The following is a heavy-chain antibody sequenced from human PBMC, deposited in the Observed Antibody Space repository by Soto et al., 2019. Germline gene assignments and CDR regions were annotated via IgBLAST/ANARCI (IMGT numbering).Heavy chain of an antibody. CDR2: SNPGNGNT. V-gene: IGHV1-3*01. D-gene: IGHD6-19*01. Sequence: QVQFVQSGAEVKKPGASVKISCKTSGYTFTSHPIHWVRQALGQRLEWMTWSNPGNGNTKYSQRFQGRVTISTDTSASTVYMELRSLRSEDTAVYYCAGGNGRYSPDYWGQGTLVIVSS. CDR3: AGGNGRYSPDY. J-gene: IGHJ4*02. CDR1: GYTFTSHP.